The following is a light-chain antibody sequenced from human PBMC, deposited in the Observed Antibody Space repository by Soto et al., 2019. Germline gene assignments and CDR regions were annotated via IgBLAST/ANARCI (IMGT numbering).Light chain of an antibody. CDR1: SSDVGGYNF. Sequence: QSALTQPASVSGSPGQSITISCTGTSSDVGGYNFVSWYQQHPGKVPKLMIYDVSNRPSGVSNRFSGSKSGNTASLTISGLQAEDEADYYCGSYTSSSSLVFGGGTKVTVL. CDR3: GSYTSSSSLV. J-gene: IGLJ3*02. CDR2: DVS. V-gene: IGLV2-14*01.